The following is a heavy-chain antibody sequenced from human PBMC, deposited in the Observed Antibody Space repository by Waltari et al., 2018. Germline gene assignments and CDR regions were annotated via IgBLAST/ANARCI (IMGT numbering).Heavy chain of an antibody. CDR2: ISHDGSTR. CDR3: AKGLWEEPPYYYYAMDV. V-gene: IGHV3-30*18. CDR1: GFNFSTYG. D-gene: IGHD5-18*01. Sequence: QVQLVESGGGVVQPGRSLRLSCEASGFNFSTYGMHWLRQAPGKGVELVTLISHDGSTRKYADSVKGRFTISRDNSKNTLHLQLNSLRAEDTAVYYCAKGLWEEPPYYYYAMDVWGPGTTVTVSS. J-gene: IGHJ6*02.